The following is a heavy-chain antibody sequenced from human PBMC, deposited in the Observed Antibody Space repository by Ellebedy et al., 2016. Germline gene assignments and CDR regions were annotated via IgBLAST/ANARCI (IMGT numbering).Heavy chain of an antibody. CDR1: GYSFTSYW. CDR3: ARHDDYSNYVGHFDY. J-gene: IGHJ4*02. V-gene: IGHV5-51*01. CDR2: IYPGDSDT. Sequence: GESLKISCKGSGYSFTSYWIGWVRQMPGKGLEWMGIIYPGDSDTRYSPSFQGQVTISADKSISTAYLQWSSLKASDTAMYYCARHDDYSNYVGHFDYWGQGTLVTVSS. D-gene: IGHD4-11*01.